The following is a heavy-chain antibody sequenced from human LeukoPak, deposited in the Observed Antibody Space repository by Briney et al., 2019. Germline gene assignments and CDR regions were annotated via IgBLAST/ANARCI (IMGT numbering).Heavy chain of an antibody. CDR1: GGSINSSSYY. CDR3: AREGKDYGDHEVSGFDY. D-gene: IGHD4-17*01. Sequence: SETLSLTCTVSGGSINSSSYYWGWIRQPPGKGLEWIGSIYYSGSTYYNPSLKSRVTISVDTSKNQFSLKLSSVTAADTAVYYCAREGKDYGDHEVSGFDYWGQGTLVTVSS. J-gene: IGHJ4*02. V-gene: IGHV4-39*07. CDR2: IYYSGST.